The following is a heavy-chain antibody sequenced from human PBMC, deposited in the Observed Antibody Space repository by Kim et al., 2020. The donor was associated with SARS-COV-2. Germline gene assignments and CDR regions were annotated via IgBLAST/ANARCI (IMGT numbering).Heavy chain of an antibody. J-gene: IGHJ4*02. Sequence: GGSLRLSCAASGFTFSSYGIHWVRQAPGKGLEWVAVIWYDGSNKYYADSVKGRFTISRDNSKNTLYLQMNSLRAEDTAVYYCARDGVPPVFDSSGYQDYWGQGTLVTVSS. D-gene: IGHD3-22*01. CDR2: IWYDGSNK. CDR3: ARDGVPPVFDSSGYQDY. V-gene: IGHV3-33*01. CDR1: GFTFSSYG.